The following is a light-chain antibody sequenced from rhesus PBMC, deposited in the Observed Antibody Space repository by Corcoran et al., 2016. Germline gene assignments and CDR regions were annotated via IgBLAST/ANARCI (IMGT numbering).Light chain of an antibody. V-gene: IGKV1-21*01. CDR1: QGISTW. CDR2: KAS. Sequence: DIQMTQSPSSLSASVGDRVTITCRASQGISTWLVWYQQTPGKAPNLLIYKASTLQAGVPSRFSGSGSWTDFTLTISSLQPEDFATYYGQQCNTAPWTFGQGTKVEIK. J-gene: IGKJ1*01. CDR3: QQCNTAPWT.